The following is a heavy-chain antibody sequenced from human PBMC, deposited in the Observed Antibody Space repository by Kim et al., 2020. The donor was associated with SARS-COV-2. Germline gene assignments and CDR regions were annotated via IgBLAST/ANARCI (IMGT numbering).Heavy chain of an antibody. J-gene: IGHJ4*02. D-gene: IGHD2-2*03. V-gene: IGHV4-59*01. CDR2: IYNSGS. CDR1: GGSFSRDY. CDR3: ARALDKGKGFHY. Sequence: PSETLSLTCTISGGSFSRDYWSWIRQPPGKGLEYIGYIYNSGSNFNPSLKSRVTLSVDTSKNQFSLKVTSVSAADSAVYYFARALDKGKGFHYWGQGTLV.